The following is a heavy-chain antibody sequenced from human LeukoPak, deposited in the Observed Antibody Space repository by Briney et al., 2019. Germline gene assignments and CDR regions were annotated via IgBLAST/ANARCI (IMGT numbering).Heavy chain of an antibody. CDR2: IIPIFGTA. Sequence: ASVKVSCKASGYTFTGYYMHWVRQAPGQGLEWMGGIIPIFGTANYAQKFQGRVTITADESTSTAYMELSSLRSEDTAVYYCAREIGYCSSTSCYVNWFDPWGQGTLVTVSS. CDR3: AREIGYCSSTSCYVNWFDP. CDR1: GYTFTGYY. D-gene: IGHD2-2*01. J-gene: IGHJ5*02. V-gene: IGHV1-69*13.